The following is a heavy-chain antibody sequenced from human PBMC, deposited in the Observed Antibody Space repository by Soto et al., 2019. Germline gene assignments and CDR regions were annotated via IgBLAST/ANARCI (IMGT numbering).Heavy chain of an antibody. CDR3: ARDPLYGDYVRYFQH. D-gene: IGHD4-17*01. CDR1: GGSISSGDYC. J-gene: IGHJ1*01. CDR2: IYYSGST. V-gene: IGHV4-30-4*01. Sequence: SETLSLTWTVSGGSISSGDYCWSWIRQPPGKGLEWIGYIYYSGSTYYNPSLKSRVTISVDTSKNQFSLKLSSVTAADTAVYYCARDPLYGDYVRYFQHWGQGTLVTVSS.